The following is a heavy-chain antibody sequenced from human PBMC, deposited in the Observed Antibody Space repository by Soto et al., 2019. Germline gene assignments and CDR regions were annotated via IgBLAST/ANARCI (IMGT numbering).Heavy chain of an antibody. J-gene: IGHJ4*02. V-gene: IGHV3-30*18. Sequence: LNPSFAVSGFPLSRYGMHRVRHPPGTGLEWVAVISYDGSNQYYSHAVKGQFSISRDNSENTVYLQMDSRRAGGTGLCYCAKDHARYCSCGRWFSVGDYWGERTLVSV. D-gene: IGHD2-15*01. CDR1: GFPLSRYG. CDR2: ISYDGSNQ. CDR3: AKDHARYCSCGRWFSVGDY.